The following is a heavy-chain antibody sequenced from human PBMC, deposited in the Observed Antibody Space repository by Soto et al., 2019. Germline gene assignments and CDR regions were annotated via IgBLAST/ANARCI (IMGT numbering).Heavy chain of an antibody. CDR2: ISYDGGNE. V-gene: IGHV3-30-3*01. D-gene: IGHD2-2*01. Sequence: QVQLVESGGGVVQPGRSLRLSCAASGFIFSTYAMHWVRQAPGKGLEWVALISYDGGNEYYADSVKGRFTISRNDSENTLYVQMIGLRAEDTAVYYCTRDSAIVLVPVTSMDVWGQGTTVTVSS. CDR3: TRDSAIVLVPVTSMDV. CDR1: GFIFSTYA. J-gene: IGHJ6*02.